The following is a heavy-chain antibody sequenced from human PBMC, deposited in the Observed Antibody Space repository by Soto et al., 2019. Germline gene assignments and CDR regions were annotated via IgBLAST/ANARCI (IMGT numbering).Heavy chain of an antibody. CDR3: ARVDYGWYAFDI. CDR2: IYYSGST. J-gene: IGHJ3*02. Sequence: SETLSLTCTVSGGSISSGDYYWSWIRQPPGKGLEWIGYIYYSGSTYYNPSLKSRVTISVNTSKNQFSLKLSSVTAADTAVYYCARVDYGWYAFDIWGQGTMVTVSS. CDR1: GGSISSGDYY. D-gene: IGHD4-17*01. V-gene: IGHV4-30-4*01.